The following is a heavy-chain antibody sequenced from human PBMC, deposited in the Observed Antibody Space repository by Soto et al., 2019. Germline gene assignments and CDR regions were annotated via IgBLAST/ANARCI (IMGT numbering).Heavy chain of an antibody. CDR3: ARAQLGDKYDCDY. CDR1: GYTFTGYY. V-gene: IGHV1-2*04. J-gene: IGHJ4*02. CDR2: INPNIGDT. D-gene: IGHD1-1*01. Sequence: QVQLVQSGAEVKKPGASVKVSCKASGYTFTGYYMHWVRQAPGQGLEWMGWINPNIGDTNYAQKFQGWVTMTRDTSVSRAYMQLTRLSSDATPRYYFARAQLGDKYDCDYWGQGTLVTVSS.